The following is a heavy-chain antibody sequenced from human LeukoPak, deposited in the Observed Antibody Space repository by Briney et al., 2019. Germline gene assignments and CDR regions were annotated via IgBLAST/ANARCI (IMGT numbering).Heavy chain of an antibody. J-gene: IGHJ4*02. CDR3: ARAGGYCGRISCPYYFDY. CDR2: IYYSGST. Sequence: SETLSLTCTVSGGSISSYYWSWIRQPPGKGLEWIGYIYYSGSTNYNPSLKSRVTISVDTSTSTVYVELSSLRSEDTAVYYCARAGGYCGRISCPYYFDYWGQGSLVAVSS. V-gene: IGHV4-59*01. CDR1: GGSISSYY. D-gene: IGHD2-15*01.